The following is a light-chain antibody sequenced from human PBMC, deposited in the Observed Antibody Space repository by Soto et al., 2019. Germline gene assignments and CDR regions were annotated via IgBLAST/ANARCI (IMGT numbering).Light chain of an antibody. CDR1: QSIATY. Sequence: DIQMTQSPSSLSASVGDRVTISCRASQSIATYLNWYQQKPGKAPKVLIYAASTLQSGVPSRFSGGGSGTYFTLTISRLQPEDFATYYCQQSHSTPRTFGQGTKVDIK. CDR3: QQSHSTPRT. V-gene: IGKV1-39*01. J-gene: IGKJ1*01. CDR2: AAS.